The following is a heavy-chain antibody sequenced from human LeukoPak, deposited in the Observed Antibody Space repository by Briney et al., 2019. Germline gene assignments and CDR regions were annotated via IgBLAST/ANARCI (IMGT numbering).Heavy chain of an antibody. V-gene: IGHV7-4-1*02. CDR2: INTNTGNP. D-gene: IGHD6-13*01. CDR1: GYTFTSYA. Sequence: ASVKVSCKASGYTFTSYAMNWVRQAPGQGLEWMGWINTNTGNPTYAQGFTGRFVFSLDTSVSTAYLQISSLKAEDTAVYYCARVRRLAAAGALLYYCYGMDVWGQGTTVTVSS. J-gene: IGHJ6*02. CDR3: ARVRRLAAAGALLYYCYGMDV.